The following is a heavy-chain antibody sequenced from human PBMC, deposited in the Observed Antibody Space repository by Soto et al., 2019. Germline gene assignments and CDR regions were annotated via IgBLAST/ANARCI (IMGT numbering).Heavy chain of an antibody. CDR1: GFTFSSYA. J-gene: IGHJ4*02. V-gene: IGHV3-15*01. CDR3: TTVGSAWYVAY. CDR2: IKSQFDGGTT. Sequence: LRLSCAASGFTFSSYAMHWVRQAPGKGLEWVGRIKSQFDGGTTDYAAPVKGRFIISRDDSETTLFLQMNSLKTEDTAVYYCTTVGSAWYVAYWGQGTLVTVSS. D-gene: IGHD6-19*01.